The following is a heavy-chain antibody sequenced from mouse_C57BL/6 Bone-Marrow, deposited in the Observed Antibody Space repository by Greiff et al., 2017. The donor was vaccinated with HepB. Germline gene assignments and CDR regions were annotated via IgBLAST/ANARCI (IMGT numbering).Heavy chain of an antibody. V-gene: IGHV14-3*01. J-gene: IGHJ2*01. CDR3: AGGAYSNYDY. D-gene: IGHD2-5*01. CDR2: IDPANGNT. Sequence: VQLKESVAELVRPGASVKLSCTASGFNIKNTYMHWVKQRPEQGLEWIGRIDPANGNTKYAPKFQGKATVTADTSANTAYLQLISLTSEDTAIYYCAGGAYSNYDYWGQGTTLTVSS. CDR1: GFNIKNTY.